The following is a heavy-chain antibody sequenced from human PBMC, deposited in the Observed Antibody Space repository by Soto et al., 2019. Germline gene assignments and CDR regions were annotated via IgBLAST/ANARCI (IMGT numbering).Heavy chain of an antibody. CDR1: GYTFTSYC. D-gene: IGHD3-22*01. CDR3: ARDFEVSDYYDSSGYYPHFDF. CDR2: ISAYNGNT. J-gene: IGHJ4*02. Sequence: ASVKVSCKASGYTFTSYCISWVRQAPGQGLEWMGWISAYNGNTNYAQKLQGRVTMTTDTSTSTAYMELRSLRSDDTAVYYCARDFEVSDYYDSSGYYPHFDFCGQGTLVTVSS. V-gene: IGHV1-18*01.